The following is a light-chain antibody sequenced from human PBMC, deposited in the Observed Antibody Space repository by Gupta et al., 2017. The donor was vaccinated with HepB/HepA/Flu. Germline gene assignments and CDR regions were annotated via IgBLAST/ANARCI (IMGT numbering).Light chain of an antibody. CDR3: QQYNSYRT. V-gene: IGKV1-5*03. Sequence: DIQMTQSPSTLSASIGDRVTITCRASQCISSWLAWYQQKPGKAPKLLISKASSLESGVPSRFIGSGSGTEFTLTISSLQPDDFATYYCQQYNSYRTFGQGTKVEIK. CDR2: KAS. J-gene: IGKJ1*01. CDR1: QCISSW.